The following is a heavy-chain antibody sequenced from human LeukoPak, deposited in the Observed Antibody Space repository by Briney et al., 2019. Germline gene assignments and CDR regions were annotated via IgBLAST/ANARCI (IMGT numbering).Heavy chain of an antibody. CDR2: IYYSGST. CDR1: GGSISDSSYY. V-gene: IGHV4-39*07. Sequence: PSETLSLTCTVSGGSISDSSYYWGWIRQPPGKGLEWIGSIYYSGSTYYNPSLKSRVTISVDMSKNQFSLRLSSVTAADTAVYYCARGSKAAAGLLAGWRRAVVTTRVFDYWGQGTLVTVSS. J-gene: IGHJ4*02. CDR3: ARGSKAAAGLLAGWRRAVVTTRVFDY. D-gene: IGHD6-13*01.